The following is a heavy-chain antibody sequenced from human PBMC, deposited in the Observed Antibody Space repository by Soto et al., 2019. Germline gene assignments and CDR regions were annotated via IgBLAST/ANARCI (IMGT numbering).Heavy chain of an antibody. D-gene: IGHD4-17*01. CDR1: GFTFDDYA. V-gene: IGHV3-9*01. CDR3: AKGGSYAVTRGNYFDY. Sequence: GGSLRLSCAASGFTFDDYAMHWVRQAPGKGLEWVSGISWNSGSIGYADSVKGRFTISRDNAKNSLYLQMNSLRAEDTAVYYCAKGGSYAVTRGNYFDYWGQGTLVTVS. J-gene: IGHJ4*02. CDR2: ISWNSGSI.